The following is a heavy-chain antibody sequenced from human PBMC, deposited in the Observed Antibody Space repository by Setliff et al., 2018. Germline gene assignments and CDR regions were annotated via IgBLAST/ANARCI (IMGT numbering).Heavy chain of an antibody. CDR2: ISGSGGST. J-gene: IGHJ4*02. D-gene: IGHD3-3*01. CDR1: GFTFSSYA. Sequence: SCAASGFTFSSYAMSWVRQAPGKGLEWVSAISGSGGSTYYADSVKGRFTISRDNSKNTLYLQMNSLRAEDTAVYYCAKDLITTTVPGWLLYTPTTYFDYWGQGTLVTVSS. V-gene: IGHV3-23*01. CDR3: AKDLITTTVPGWLLYTPTTYFDY.